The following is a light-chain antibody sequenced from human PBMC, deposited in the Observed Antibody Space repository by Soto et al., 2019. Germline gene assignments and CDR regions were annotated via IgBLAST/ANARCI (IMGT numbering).Light chain of an antibody. CDR1: SSNIGAGYD. CDR3: QSYDSSLSEV. J-gene: IGLJ1*01. CDR2: DNS. Sequence: QSVLTQPPSVSGAPGQTVTISCTGSSSNIGAGYDVHWYQQLPGTAPKLLIYDNSNRPSGVPDRFSGSKSGTSASLAITGLQAEDEADYYCQSYDSSLSEVFGTGTKLTVL. V-gene: IGLV1-40*01.